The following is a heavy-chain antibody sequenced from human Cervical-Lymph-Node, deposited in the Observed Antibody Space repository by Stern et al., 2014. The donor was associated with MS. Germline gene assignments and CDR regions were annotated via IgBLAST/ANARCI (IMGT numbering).Heavy chain of an antibody. J-gene: IGHJ4*02. CDR2: IIPIFGSS. CDR3: ASLAVAAIQPNN. V-gene: IGHV1-69*01. Sequence: VQLVQSGAEVKKPGSSVKVSCKASGGTFSTYPISWVRQAPGQGLEWMGGIIPIFGSSNYAQKFQGRVTISDESTRTAYMELSSLRSEDSAVYYCASLAVAAIQPNNWGQGTQVTVSS. D-gene: IGHD6-19*01. CDR1: GGTFSTYP.